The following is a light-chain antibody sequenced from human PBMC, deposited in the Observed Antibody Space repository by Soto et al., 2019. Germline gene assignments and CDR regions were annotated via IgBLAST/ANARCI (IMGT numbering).Light chain of an antibody. J-gene: IGKJ2*01. V-gene: IGKV3-15*01. Sequence: EIVLTQSPATLSVSPGETATLSCRASQSVSSNLAWYQQKPGQAPRLVIYGASSRATGIPARFRGRRSGTEFTITIVSMMSEDFAVYYCQQYSNWPARTFGHGTRLEIK. CDR2: GAS. CDR1: QSVSSN. CDR3: QQYSNWPART.